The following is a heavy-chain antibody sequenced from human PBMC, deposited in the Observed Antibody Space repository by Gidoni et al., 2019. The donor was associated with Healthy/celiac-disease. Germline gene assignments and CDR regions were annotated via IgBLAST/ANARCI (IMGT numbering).Heavy chain of an antibody. CDR1: GFPSRSHG. V-gene: IGHV3-30*18. J-gene: IGHJ6*03. CDR3: AKELYAAGDYYYYYYMDV. Sequence: QVQLVESGGGVVQPGRSLRLSCPASGFPSRSHGMDWVRQAPGKGLEWVAVISYDGSNKYYADSVKGRFTISRDNSKNTLYLQMNSLRAEDTAVYYCAKELYAAGDYYYYYYMDVWGKGTTVTVSS. D-gene: IGHD6-13*01. CDR2: ISYDGSNK.